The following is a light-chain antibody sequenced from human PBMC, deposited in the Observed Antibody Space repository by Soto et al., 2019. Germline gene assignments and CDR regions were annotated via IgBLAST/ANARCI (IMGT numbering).Light chain of an antibody. Sequence: QSALTQPASVSGSPGQSITISCTGTSSYVGGYNWLSWYQQRPGKAPKLILFEVSNRPSGVSNRFSGSRSGNTASLTISGLQTEDEADYYFSSYTTNNTPVFGGGTKLTVL. CDR3: SSYTTNNTPV. CDR1: SSYVGGYNW. V-gene: IGLV2-14*01. J-gene: IGLJ3*02. CDR2: EVS.